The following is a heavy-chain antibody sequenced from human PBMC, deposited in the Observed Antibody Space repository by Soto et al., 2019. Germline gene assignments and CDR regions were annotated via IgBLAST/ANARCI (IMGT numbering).Heavy chain of an antibody. CDR1: GFTFNYAW. CDR2: IKGEIDGGTT. V-gene: IGHV3-15*01. J-gene: IGHJ4*02. D-gene: IGHD5-12*01. CDR3: TTDPDRDGYIY. Sequence: EVHLVESGGGLVKPGGSLRLSCAASGFTFNYAWMSWVRQAPGKGLEWVGRIKGEIDGGTTDYAAPVKGRFTISRDDSKNTLFLQMNSLKIEDTAVYYCTTDPDRDGYIYWGQGTLVTVSS.